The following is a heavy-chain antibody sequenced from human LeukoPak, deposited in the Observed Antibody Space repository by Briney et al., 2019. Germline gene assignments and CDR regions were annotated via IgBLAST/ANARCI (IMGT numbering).Heavy chain of an antibody. CDR3: AREETYYDILTGPSGGMDV. J-gene: IGHJ6*04. CDR2: IYHSGST. Sequence: PSETLPLTCAVSGYSISSGYYWGWIRQPPGKGLEWIGSIYHSGSTYYNPSLKSRVTISVDTSKNQFSLKLSSVTAADTAVYYCAREETYYDILTGPSGGMDVWGKGTTVTVSS. V-gene: IGHV4-38-2*02. CDR1: GYSISSGYY. D-gene: IGHD3-9*01.